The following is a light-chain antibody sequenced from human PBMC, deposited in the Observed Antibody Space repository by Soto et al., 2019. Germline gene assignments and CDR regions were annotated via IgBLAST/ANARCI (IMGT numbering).Light chain of an antibody. V-gene: IGLV2-14*01. J-gene: IGLJ3*02. CDR2: DVS. CDR1: SSDVCGYNY. CDR3: ISHTSSIV. Sequence: QSALTQPASVSGSPGQSITISCTGTSSDVCGYNYVSWYQQHPGKAPKLMIYDVSNRPSGVSNRFSGSKSGNTASLTISGLQAEDESDYYSISHTSSIVLGGGTKLTV.